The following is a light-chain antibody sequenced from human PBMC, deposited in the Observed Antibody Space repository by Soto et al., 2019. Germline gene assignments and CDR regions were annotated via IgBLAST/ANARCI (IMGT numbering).Light chain of an antibody. CDR3: QQYGSSQWT. V-gene: IGKV3-20*01. CDR2: GAS. CDR1: QSVSSSY. J-gene: IGKJ1*01. Sequence: EIVLTQSPGTLSLSPGERATLSCRASQSVSSSYLAWYQQKPGQAPRLLIFGASGRATGVPDRFSGSGSGTDFALTISRLEPEDFEVYYCQQYGSSQWTFGQGTKVEIK.